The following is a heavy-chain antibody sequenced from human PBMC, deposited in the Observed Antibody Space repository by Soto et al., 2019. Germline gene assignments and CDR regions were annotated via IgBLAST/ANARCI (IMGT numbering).Heavy chain of an antibody. CDR3: AREKTSYGMDV. V-gene: IGHV1-8*01. J-gene: IGHJ6*02. CDR2: MNPNSGNR. Sequence: QVQLVQSGAEVKKPGASVKVSCKASGYTFTSYDINWVRQATGQGLEWMGWMNPNSGNRGYAQKFQGGGTMARNTSISTAYMELSSLRSEDTAVYYCAREKTSYGMDVWGQGTTVTGSS. CDR1: GYTFTSYD.